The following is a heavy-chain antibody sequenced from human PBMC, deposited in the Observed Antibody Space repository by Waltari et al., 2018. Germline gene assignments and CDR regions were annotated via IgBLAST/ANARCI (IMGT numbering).Heavy chain of an antibody. CDR2: INPNSGDT. Sequence: QVQLVQSGAEVKKPGASVKVSCKASGYTFTGYYMHWVRQAPGQGLEWMGRINPNSGDTNYAQKFQGRVTMTRDTSISTAYMELSRLRSDDTAVYYCARDGGSGSYYGYYYYGMDVWGQGTTVTVSS. CDR1: GYTFTGYY. J-gene: IGHJ6*02. D-gene: IGHD3-10*01. V-gene: IGHV1-2*06. CDR3: ARDGGSGSYYGYYYYGMDV.